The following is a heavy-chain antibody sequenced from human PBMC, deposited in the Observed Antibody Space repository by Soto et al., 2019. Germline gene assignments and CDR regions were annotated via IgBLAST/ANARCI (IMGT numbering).Heavy chain of an antibody. CDR2: IKEDGSEK. V-gene: IGHV3-7*04. CDR3: ARATGADKEDY. CDR1: GFTFSSYW. Sequence: PGVSLRLSCAASGFTFSSYWMSWVRQAPGIGLEWVGNIKEDGSEKYYVDSVNGRFTVSRDNAKNSLYLQMNSLRAEDTAVYYCARATGADKEDYWGQGT. D-gene: IGHD3-10*01. J-gene: IGHJ4*02.